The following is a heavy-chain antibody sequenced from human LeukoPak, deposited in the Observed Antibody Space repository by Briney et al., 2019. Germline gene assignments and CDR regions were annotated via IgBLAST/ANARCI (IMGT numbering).Heavy chain of an antibody. D-gene: IGHD6-13*01. J-gene: IGHJ4*02. CDR3: ASACLAAAPFDY. CDR1: GGSISGYY. CDR2: IYYSGST. Sequence: PSETLSLTCTVSGGSISGYYWSWIRQPPGKGLEWIGYIYYSGSTNYNPSLKSRVTISVDTSKNQFSLKLSSVTAADTAVYYCASACLAAAPFDYWGQGTLVTVSS. V-gene: IGHV4-59*08.